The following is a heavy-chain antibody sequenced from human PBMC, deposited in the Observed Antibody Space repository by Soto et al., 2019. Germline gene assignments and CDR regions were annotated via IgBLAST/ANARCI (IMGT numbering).Heavy chain of an antibody. D-gene: IGHD1-26*01. CDR2: IDPSDSYT. V-gene: IGHV5-10-1*01. J-gene: IGHJ6*02. CDR1: GYSFTSYW. Sequence: GASLKISCKGSGYSFTSYWISWVRQMPGKGLEWMGRIDPSDSYTNYSPSFQGHVTISADKSISTAYLQWSSLKASDTAMYYCARRKVGATIYYYYYGMDVWGQGTTVTVSS. CDR3: ARRKVGATIYYYYYGMDV.